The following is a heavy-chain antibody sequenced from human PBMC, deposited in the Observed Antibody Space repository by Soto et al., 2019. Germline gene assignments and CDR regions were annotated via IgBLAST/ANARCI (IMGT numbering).Heavy chain of an antibody. CDR3: TSDTARVYYGMDV. J-gene: IGHJ6*02. D-gene: IGHD5-18*01. V-gene: IGHV3-73*01. Sequence: LRLTCAASGFTFSGSAMDLVRHASGKGLEWVGRIRSKANSYATAYAASVKGRFTISRDDSKNTAYLQMNSLKTEDTAVYYCTSDTARVYYGMDVWGQGTTVTVSS. CDR2: IRSKANSYAT. CDR1: GFTFSGSA.